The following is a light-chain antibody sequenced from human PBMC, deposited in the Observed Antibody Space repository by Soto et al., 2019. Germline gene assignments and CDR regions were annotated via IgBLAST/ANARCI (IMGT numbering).Light chain of an antibody. CDR1: SSDVGGYNY. V-gene: IGLV2-14*01. CDR3: SSYASSSTYV. J-gene: IGLJ1*01. Sequence: QSVLTQPASASGSPGQSITISCTGTSSDVGGYNYVSWYQQHPGKAPKLMIYDVSNRPSGVSNRFSGSKSGNTASLTISGLQAEDDSDYYCSSYASSSTYVFGTGTKVTVL. CDR2: DVS.